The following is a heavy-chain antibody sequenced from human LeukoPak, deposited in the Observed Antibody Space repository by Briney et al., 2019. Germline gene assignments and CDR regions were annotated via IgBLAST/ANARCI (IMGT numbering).Heavy chain of an antibody. D-gene: IGHD1/OR15-1a*01. Sequence: KPSETLSLTCTVSGLSISSYYWTWIRQSPGKGLEWIGYIYASGNTDYNASLKSRVNISLDKTKNQLSLKVSSVTAADTAIYFCARVRAGNTGRPEYLEHWGQGTLVTVSS. CDR1: GLSISSYY. CDR2: IYASGNT. J-gene: IGHJ1*01. CDR3: ARVRAGNTGRPEYLEH. V-gene: IGHV4-59*01.